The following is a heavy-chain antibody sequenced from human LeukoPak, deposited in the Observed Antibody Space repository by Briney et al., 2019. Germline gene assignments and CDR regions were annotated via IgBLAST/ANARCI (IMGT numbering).Heavy chain of an antibody. CDR1: GFTFSSYA. V-gene: IGHV3-30-3*01. J-gene: IGHJ4*02. CDR2: ISYDGSNK. Sequence: GGSLRLSCAASGFTFSSYAMHWVRQAPGKGLEWVAVISYDGSNKYYADSVKGRFTISRDNSKDTLFLQMHSLRPGDTAVYYCAKDHGVVVPAAVDYWGQGTLVTVSS. D-gene: IGHD2-2*01. CDR3: AKDHGVVVPAAVDY.